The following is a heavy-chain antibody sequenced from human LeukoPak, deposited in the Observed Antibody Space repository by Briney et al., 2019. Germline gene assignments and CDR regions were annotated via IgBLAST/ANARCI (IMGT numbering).Heavy chain of an antibody. CDR2: IRYDGSNK. D-gene: IGHD3-3*01. J-gene: IGHJ4*02. CDR3: AKMSYDFWSGFGY. Sequence: GGSLRLSCAASGFTFSSYGMHWVRQAPGKGLEWVAFIRYDGSNKYYADSVKGRFTISRDNSQNTLYLQMNSLRAEDTAVYYCAKMSYDFWSGFGYWGQGTLVTVSS. V-gene: IGHV3-30*02. CDR1: GFTFSSYG.